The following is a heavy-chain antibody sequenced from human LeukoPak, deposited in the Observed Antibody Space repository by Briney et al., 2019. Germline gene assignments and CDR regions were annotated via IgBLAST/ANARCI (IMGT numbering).Heavy chain of an antibody. CDR3: ARRLLWFGEPDAFDI. V-gene: IGHV5-51*01. Sequence: GESLKISCKGSGYSFTSYWIGWVRQMPGKGLEWMGIIYPGDSDTRYSPSFQGQVTISADKSISTAYLQWSSLKASDTAMYYCARRLLWFGEPDAFDIWGQGTMVTVSS. D-gene: IGHD3-10*01. CDR2: IYPGDSDT. CDR1: GYSFTSYW. J-gene: IGHJ3*02.